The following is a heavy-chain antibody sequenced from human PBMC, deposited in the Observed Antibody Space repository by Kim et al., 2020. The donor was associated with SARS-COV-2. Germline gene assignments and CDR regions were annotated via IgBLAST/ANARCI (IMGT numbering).Heavy chain of an antibody. CDR2: FDPEDGET. CDR1: GYTLTELS. V-gene: IGHV1-24*01. CDR3: ATRGYSYAIFDY. J-gene: IGHJ4*02. D-gene: IGHD5-18*01. Sequence: ASVKVSCKVSGYTLTELSMHWVRQAPGKGLEWMGGFDPEDGETIYAQKFQGRVTMTEDTSTDTAYMELSSLRSEDTAVYYCATRGYSYAIFDYWGQGTLVTVSS.